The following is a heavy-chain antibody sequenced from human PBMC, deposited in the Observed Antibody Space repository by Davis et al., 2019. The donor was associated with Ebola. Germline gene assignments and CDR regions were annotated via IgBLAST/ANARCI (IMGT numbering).Heavy chain of an antibody. CDR3: ASMYSSSYYYYYGMDV. Sequence: PGGSLRLSCAASGFTFSSYAMSWVRQAPGKGLEWVSAISGSGGSTYYADSVKGRFTISRDNSKNTLYLQMNSLRAEDTAVYYCASMYSSSYYYYYGMDVWGQGTTVTVSS. V-gene: IGHV3-23*01. CDR2: ISGSGGST. CDR1: GFTFSSYA. D-gene: IGHD6-6*01. J-gene: IGHJ6*02.